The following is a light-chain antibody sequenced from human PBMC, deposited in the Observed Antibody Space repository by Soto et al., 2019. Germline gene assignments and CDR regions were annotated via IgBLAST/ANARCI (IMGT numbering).Light chain of an antibody. CDR3: QQRSNWPIT. Sequence: EIVLTQSPGTLSLSPGQRATLSCRASQSIRSNSLAWYQQRPGQAPRLLIYDASNRATGIPARFSGSGSGTDFTLTISSLEPEDFAVYYCQQRSNWPITFGQGTRLEIK. V-gene: IGKV3D-20*02. CDR1: QSIRSNS. CDR2: DAS. J-gene: IGKJ5*01.